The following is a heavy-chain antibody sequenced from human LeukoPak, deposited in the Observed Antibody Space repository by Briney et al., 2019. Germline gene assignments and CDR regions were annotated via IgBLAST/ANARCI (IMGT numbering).Heavy chain of an antibody. Sequence: GESLQISCKGSGYSFTSYWIGWVRQMPGKGLEWMGIIYPGDSDTRYSPSFQGQVTISADKSISTAYLQWSSLKASDTAMYYCARSLAYYDILTGYYSSWFDPWGQGTLVTVSS. D-gene: IGHD3-9*01. CDR2: IYPGDSDT. V-gene: IGHV5-51*01. CDR3: ARSLAYYDILTGYYSSWFDP. J-gene: IGHJ5*02. CDR1: GYSFTSYW.